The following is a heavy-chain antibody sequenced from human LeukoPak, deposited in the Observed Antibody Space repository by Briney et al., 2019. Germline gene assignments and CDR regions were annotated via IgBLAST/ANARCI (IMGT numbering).Heavy chain of an antibody. J-gene: IGHJ2*01. D-gene: IGHD3-10*01. CDR2: IYTSEST. V-gene: IGHV4-4*07. CDR1: GGSISSYD. Sequence: SETVSLTCTVSGGSISSYDWSWIRQPAGKGLEWIGRIYTSESTNYNPSLKSRVTMSVDTSKNQFSLKLSSVTAADTAVYYCARDLWDLRFGERTNWYFDLWGRGTLVTVSS. CDR3: ARDLWDLRFGERTNWYFDL.